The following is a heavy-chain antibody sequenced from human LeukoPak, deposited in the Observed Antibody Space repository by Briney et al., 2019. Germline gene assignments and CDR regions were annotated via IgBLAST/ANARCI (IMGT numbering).Heavy chain of an antibody. CDR2: ISYDGSNK. D-gene: IGHD3-3*01. J-gene: IGHJ1*01. CDR1: GFTFSSYA. V-gene: IGHV3-30-3*01. CDR3: ASIPITIFGVVRGVPQH. Sequence: PGGSLRLSCAASGFTFSSYAMHWVRQAPGKGLEWVAVISYDGSNKYYADSVKGRFTISRDNSKNTLYLQMNSLRSDDTAVYYCASIPITIFGVVRGVPQHWGQGTLVTVSS.